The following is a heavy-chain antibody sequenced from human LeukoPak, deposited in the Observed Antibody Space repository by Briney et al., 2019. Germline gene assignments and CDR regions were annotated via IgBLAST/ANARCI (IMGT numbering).Heavy chain of an antibody. CDR1: GFTFNTYT. CDR2: IRSKTNNYAT. CDR3: SRHTDTSTYCGGDCSNY. Sequence: GGSLRLSCAASGFTFNTYTMNWVRQASGKGLEWIGRIRSKTNNYATTYAASVKGRFTISRDDSQNTAYLQMNSLKTEDTAVYYCSRHTDTSTYCGGDCSNYWGQGTLVTVSS. J-gene: IGHJ4*02. V-gene: IGHV3-73*01. D-gene: IGHD2-21*02.